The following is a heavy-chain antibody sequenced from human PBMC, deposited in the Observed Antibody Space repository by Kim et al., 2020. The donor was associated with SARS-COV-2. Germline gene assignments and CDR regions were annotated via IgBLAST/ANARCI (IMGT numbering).Heavy chain of an antibody. V-gene: IGHV3-33*01. D-gene: IGHD4-17*01. CDR3: AREGDADYGDYVIVRGFDY. CDR2: IWYDGSNK. J-gene: IGHJ4*02. Sequence: GGSLRLSCAASGFTFSSYGMHWVRQAPGKGLEWVAVIWYDGSNKYYADSVKGRFTISRDNSKNTLYLQMNSLRAEDTAVYYCAREGDADYGDYVIVRGFDYWGQGTLVTVSS. CDR1: GFTFSSYG.